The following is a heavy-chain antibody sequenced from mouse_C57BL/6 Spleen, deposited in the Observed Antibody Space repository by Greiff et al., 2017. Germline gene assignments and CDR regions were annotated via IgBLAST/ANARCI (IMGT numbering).Heavy chain of an antibody. CDR3: ARYYYGSSYGWYFDV. V-gene: IGHV1-50*01. D-gene: IGHD1-1*01. J-gene: IGHJ1*03. CDR1: GYTFTSYW. Sequence: VQLKQSGAELVKPGASVKLSCKASGYTFTSYWMQWVKQRPGQGLEWIGEIDPSDSYTNYNQKFKGKATLTVDTSSSTAYMQLSSLTSEDSAVYYCARYYYGSSYGWYFDVWGTGTTVTVSS. CDR2: IDPSDSYT.